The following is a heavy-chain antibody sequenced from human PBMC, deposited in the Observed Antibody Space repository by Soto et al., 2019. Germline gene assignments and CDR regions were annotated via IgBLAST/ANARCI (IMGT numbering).Heavy chain of an antibody. Sequence: EMKLLASGGGLVQPGGSLRLSCAASGFRFWTYSMSWVRQAPRKGLEWVSGISGSGAATYYTESVKGRFTVSRDNSKDTLFLQMNTLRVEDTAVYYCAKTRLYDNNDYHRDGFDVWGPGTVVTVSS. D-gene: IGHD3-22*01. V-gene: IGHV3-23*01. CDR3: AKTRLYDNNDYHRDGFDV. J-gene: IGHJ3*01. CDR2: ISGSGAAT. CDR1: GFRFWTYS.